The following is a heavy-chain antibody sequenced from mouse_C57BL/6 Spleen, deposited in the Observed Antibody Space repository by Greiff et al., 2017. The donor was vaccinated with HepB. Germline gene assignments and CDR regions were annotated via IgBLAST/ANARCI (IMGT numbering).Heavy chain of an antibody. J-gene: IGHJ4*01. CDR3: AKNRDYDGYYAMDY. V-gene: IGHV2-5*01. CDR1: GFSLTSYG. Sequence: VKVEESGPGLVQPSQSLSITCTVSGFSLTSYGVHWVRQSPGKGLEWLGVIWRGGSTDYNAAFMSRLSITKDNSKSQVFFKMNSLQADDTAIYYCAKNRDYDGYYAMDYWGQGTSVTVSS. D-gene: IGHD2-4*01. CDR2: IWRGGST.